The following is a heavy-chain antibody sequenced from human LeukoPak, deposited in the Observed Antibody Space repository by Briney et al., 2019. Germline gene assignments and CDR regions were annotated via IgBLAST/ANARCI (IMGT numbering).Heavy chain of an antibody. V-gene: IGHV3-30*03. CDR3: AIQPYYYDSSGYPPAFDY. D-gene: IGHD3-22*01. Sequence: PWGSLRLSCAASGFTFSSYGMHWVRQAPGKGLEWVAVISYDGSNKYYADSVKGRFTISRDNSKNTLYLQMNSLRAEDTAVYYCAIQPYYYDSSGYPPAFDYWGQGTLVTVSS. CDR1: GFTFSSYG. CDR2: ISYDGSNK. J-gene: IGHJ4*02.